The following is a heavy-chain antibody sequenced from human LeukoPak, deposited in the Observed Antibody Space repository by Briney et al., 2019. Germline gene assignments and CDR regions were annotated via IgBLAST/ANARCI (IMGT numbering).Heavy chain of an antibody. D-gene: IGHD2-2*01. V-gene: IGHV4-30-4*01. CDR1: GGSISSGDYY. J-gene: IGHJ5*02. CDR2: IYYSGST. CDR3: AREYPGGYCSSTSCKKGYNWFDP. Sequence: PSETLSLTCTVSGGSISSGDYYWSWIRHPPGKGLEWIGYIYYSGSTYYNPSLKSRVTISVDTSKNQFSLKLSSVTAADTAVYYCAREYPGGYCSSTSCKKGYNWFDPWGQGTLVTVSS.